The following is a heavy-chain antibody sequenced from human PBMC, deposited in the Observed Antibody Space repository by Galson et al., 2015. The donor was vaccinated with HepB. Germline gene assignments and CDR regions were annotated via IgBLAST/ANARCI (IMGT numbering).Heavy chain of an antibody. CDR3: ARALGIVGATLNFDY. Sequence: ASVQVSCKASGYTFTGYYMHWVRQAPGQGLEWMGWINPNSGGTNYTQKFQGRVTMTRDTSISTAYMELSRLRSDDTAVYYCARALGIVGATLNFDYWGQGTLVTVSS. V-gene: IGHV1-2*02. J-gene: IGHJ4*02. CDR1: GYTFTGYY. D-gene: IGHD1-26*01. CDR2: INPNSGGT.